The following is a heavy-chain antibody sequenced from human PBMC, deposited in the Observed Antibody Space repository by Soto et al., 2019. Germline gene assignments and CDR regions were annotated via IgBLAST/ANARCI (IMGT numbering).Heavy chain of an antibody. D-gene: IGHD6-6*01. J-gene: IGHJ4*02. V-gene: IGHV4-34*01. CDR1: SGSLSGYY. CDR2: ISPSGTT. CDR3: ARATKVSGSAQTRLDF. Sequence: QVQLHQWGAGLLKPSETLSLACSLYSGSLSGYYWSWIRQPPGKGLEWIGEISPSGTTNYSPSLKSRVSISVDTSKNQFSLNLTSLTAADTAVYYCARATKVSGSAQTRLDFWGQGSLVTVSS.